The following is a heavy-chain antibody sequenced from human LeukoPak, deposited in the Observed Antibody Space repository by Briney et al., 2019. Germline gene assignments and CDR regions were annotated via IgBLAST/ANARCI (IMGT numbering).Heavy chain of an antibody. CDR3: ARGRGSSYYYYYMDV. Sequence: PGGSLRLACAASGFTFSSYSMNWVRQAPGKGLEWVSCISSTRTYIYYADSVKGRFTISRDNAKNSLYLQMNSLRAEDTAVYYCARGRGSSYYYYYMDVWGKGPTVPVSS. J-gene: IGHJ6*03. CDR2: ISSTRTYI. V-gene: IGHV3-21*01. D-gene: IGHD6-13*01. CDR1: GFTFSSYS.